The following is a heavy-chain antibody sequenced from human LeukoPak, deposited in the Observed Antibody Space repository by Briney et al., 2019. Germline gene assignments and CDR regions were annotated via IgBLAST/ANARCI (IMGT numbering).Heavy chain of an antibody. CDR2: ISGSGGST. CDR1: GFTFSSYA. V-gene: IGHV3-23*01. D-gene: IGHD1-26*01. CDR3: ARGLVGATTTGLDY. J-gene: IGHJ4*02. Sequence: PGGSLRLSCAASGFTFSSYAMSWVRQAPGKGLEWVSAISGSGGSTYYADSVKGRFTISRDNANSSLYLQMNSLRAEDTAVYYCARGLVGATTTGLDYWGQGTLVTVSS.